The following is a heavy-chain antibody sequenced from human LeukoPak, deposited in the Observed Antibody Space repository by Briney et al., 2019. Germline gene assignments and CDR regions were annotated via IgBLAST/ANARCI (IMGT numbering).Heavy chain of an antibody. J-gene: IGHJ4*02. CDR2: ISWNSGSK. CDR1: GFTFNNYA. CDR3: AKSALVLMVYADIDY. V-gene: IGHV3-9*01. Sequence: GGSRRLSCAPPGFTFNNYAMHWVRQAPGKGLEGVPVISWNSGSKGYADSVKGRFTISRDNAKNSLYLQMNSLRAEDTALYYCAKSALVLMVYADIDYWGQGTLVTVSS. D-gene: IGHD2-8*01.